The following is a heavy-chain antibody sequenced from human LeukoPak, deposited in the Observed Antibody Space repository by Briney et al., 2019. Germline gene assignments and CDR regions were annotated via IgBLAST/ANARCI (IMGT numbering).Heavy chain of an antibody. CDR1: GDSISSRAYY. CDR3: ARHTKRLLFANYYHYLDV. CDR2: IYYSGSS. V-gene: IGHV4-30-4*08. J-gene: IGHJ6*03. Sequence: SQTLSLTCTVSGDSISSRAYYWSWIRQHPGKGLEWIGYIYYSGSSYYNPSLRRRITISVATSKNQFSLKLSSVTAADTAVYYSARHTKRLLFANYYHYLDVWGRGTTVTASS. D-gene: IGHD3-3*01.